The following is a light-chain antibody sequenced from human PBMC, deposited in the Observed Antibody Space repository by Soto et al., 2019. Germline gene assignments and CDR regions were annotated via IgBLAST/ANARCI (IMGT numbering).Light chain of an antibody. CDR1: QSVNSN. Sequence: IGLTKSPSTLSLSPGERATLSCRASQSVNSNLAWYQQKLGQAPRVLIYGASTRATGIPARFSGSGSGTDFTLTISRLEPEDFAVYYCQQYGSSPWTFGQGTKVDI. J-gene: IGKJ1*01. V-gene: IGKV3-20*01. CDR2: GAS. CDR3: QQYGSSPWT.